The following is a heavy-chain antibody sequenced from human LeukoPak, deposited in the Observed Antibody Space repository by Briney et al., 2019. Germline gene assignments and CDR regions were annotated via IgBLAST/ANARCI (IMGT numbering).Heavy chain of an antibody. CDR2: VYYTGST. CDR1: GGSISGYY. J-gene: IGHJ4*02. V-gene: IGHV4-59*01. D-gene: IGHD1-26*01. CDR3: ARESHSGSYQDY. Sequence: PSETLSLTCTVSGGSISGYYWSWIRQPPGKGLEWIGYVYYTGSTNYNPSLKRRVTFSVDTSKNHFSLKLSSVTAADTAVYYCARESHSGSYQDYWGQGTLVSVSS.